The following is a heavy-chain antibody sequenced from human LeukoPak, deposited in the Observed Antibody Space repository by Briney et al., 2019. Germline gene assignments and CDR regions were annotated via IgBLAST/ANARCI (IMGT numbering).Heavy chain of an antibody. V-gene: IGHV3-9*01. CDR2: ISWNSGSI. Sequence: GRSLRLSCAASGFTFDDYAMHWVRQAPGKGLEWVSGISWNSGSIGYADSVKGRFTISRDNAKNSLYLQMNSLRAEDTAVYYCASPYYDFWSGYLPGYWGQGTLVTVSS. CDR1: GFTFDDYA. CDR3: ASPYYDFWSGYLPGY. D-gene: IGHD3-3*01. J-gene: IGHJ4*02.